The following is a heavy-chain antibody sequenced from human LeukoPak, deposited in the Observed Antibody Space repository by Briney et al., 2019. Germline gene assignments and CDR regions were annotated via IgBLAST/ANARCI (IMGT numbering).Heavy chain of an antibody. Sequence: GGSLRLSCAASGFTFSSYGMHWVRQAPGKGLEWVAVISYDGSSKYYADSVKGRFTISRDNSKNTLYLQMNSLRAEDTAVYYCAKDEAADYYFDYWGQGTLVTVSS. D-gene: IGHD6-13*01. J-gene: IGHJ4*02. CDR1: GFTFSSYG. CDR3: AKDEAADYYFDY. CDR2: ISYDGSSK. V-gene: IGHV3-30*18.